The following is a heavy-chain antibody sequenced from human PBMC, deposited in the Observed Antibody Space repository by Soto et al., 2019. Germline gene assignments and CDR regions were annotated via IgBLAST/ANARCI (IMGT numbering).Heavy chain of an antibody. V-gene: IGHV3-33*06. CDR2: IWYDGSNT. Sequence: QVQLVESGGGVVQPGKSLRLSCAASGFIFSSYGMRWVRQAPGKGLEWVAGIWYDGSNTFYSDAMKGRFSISRDNSKNTVDLQMNSLRAEVTAVYYCSKSIAVAPEWLDPWGQGILVTVSS. J-gene: IGHJ5*02. CDR3: SKSIAVAPEWLDP. D-gene: IGHD6-19*01. CDR1: GFIFSSYG.